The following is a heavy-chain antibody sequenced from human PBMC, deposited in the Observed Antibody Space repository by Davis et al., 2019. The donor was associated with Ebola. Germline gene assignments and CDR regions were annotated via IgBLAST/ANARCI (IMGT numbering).Heavy chain of an antibody. CDR1: DGSISSHY. Sequence: PSETLSLTCTVSDGSISSHYWNWIRQPPGKGLEWVGIIYDSGRTNYNPSLKSRVTISADTSKNQFSLNLRSVTAADTAVYYCSERGSSVWGQGTLVTVSS. J-gene: IGHJ4*02. V-gene: IGHV4-59*11. CDR3: SERGSSV. CDR2: IYDSGRT. D-gene: IGHD3-10*01.